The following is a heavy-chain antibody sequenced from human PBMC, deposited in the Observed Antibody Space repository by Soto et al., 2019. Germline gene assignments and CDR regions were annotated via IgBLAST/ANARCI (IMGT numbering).Heavy chain of an antibody. Sequence: GESLKISCKGSGYSFTSYWISWVRQMPGKGLEWMGIIYPGDSDTRYSPSFQGQVTISADKSISTAYLQWSSLKASDTAMYYCARLQGIVLWYYGMDVWGQGTTVTVSS. D-gene: IGHD2-8*02. V-gene: IGHV5-51*01. CDR1: GYSFTSYW. CDR2: IYPGDSDT. CDR3: ARLQGIVLWYYGMDV. J-gene: IGHJ6*02.